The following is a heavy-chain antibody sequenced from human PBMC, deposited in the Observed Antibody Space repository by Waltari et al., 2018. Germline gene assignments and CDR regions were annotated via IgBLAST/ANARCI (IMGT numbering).Heavy chain of an antibody. CDR3: ARDRRGAYCSGGSCYESDY. CDR2: IIPILGIA. CDR1: GGTFSSYA. J-gene: IGHJ4*02. Sequence: QVQLVQSGAEVKKPGSSVKVSCKASGGTFSSYAISWVRQAPGHGLEWMGGIIPILGIANYAQKFQGRVTITADESTSTAYMELSSLRSEDTAVYYCARDRRGAYCSGGSCYESDYWGQGTLVTVSS. V-gene: IGHV1-69*04. D-gene: IGHD2-15*01.